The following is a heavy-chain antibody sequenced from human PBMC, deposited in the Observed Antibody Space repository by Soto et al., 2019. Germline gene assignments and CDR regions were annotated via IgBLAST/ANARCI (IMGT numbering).Heavy chain of an antibody. V-gene: IGHV4-34*01. CDR2: INHLGSI. Sequence: PSETLSLTCVVSGGSLSDYFWSWIRQPPGMALEWIGEINHLGSINYNPSLKSRVTMSVDTSKNQFSLTLNSVTAADPSTYYCARGGISDWAYCNYMDVWDRGTRLTVS. D-gene: IGHD2-15*01. J-gene: IGHJ6*03. CDR1: GGSLSDYF. CDR3: ARGGISDWAYCNYMDV.